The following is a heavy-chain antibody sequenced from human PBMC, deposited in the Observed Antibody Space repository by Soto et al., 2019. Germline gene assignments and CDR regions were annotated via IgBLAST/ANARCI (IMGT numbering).Heavy chain of an antibody. CDR3: AKNFYNIAVAGRVFDY. D-gene: IGHD6-19*01. V-gene: IGHV3-23*01. J-gene: IGHJ4*02. CDR1: GFIFSSYA. Sequence: EVQLLESGGGLVQPGGSLRLSCGTSGFIFSSYAMSWVRQAPGKGLEWVSTISGSGDRTYYADSVKGRFTISRDNSKNTVYLQMNSLRAEDTAVYYCAKNFYNIAVAGRVFDYWGQGTLVTVSS. CDR2: ISGSGDRT.